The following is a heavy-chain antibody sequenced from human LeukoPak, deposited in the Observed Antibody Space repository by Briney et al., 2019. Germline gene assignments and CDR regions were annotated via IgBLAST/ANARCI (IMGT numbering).Heavy chain of an antibody. Sequence: GGSLRLSCAASGFTFSTYSINWVRQAPGKGLEWVSYISSDSSTIYYADSLKGRFTISRDNSKNTLYLKMNSLRAEDTAVYYCAKGHGWEASYHYYYMDVWGKGTTVTISS. CDR1: GFTFSTYS. V-gene: IGHV3-48*01. CDR2: ISSDSSTI. D-gene: IGHD1-26*01. CDR3: AKGHGWEASYHYYYMDV. J-gene: IGHJ6*03.